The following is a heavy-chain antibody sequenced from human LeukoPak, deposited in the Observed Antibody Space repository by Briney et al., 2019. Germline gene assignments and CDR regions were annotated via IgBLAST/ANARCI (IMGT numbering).Heavy chain of an antibody. V-gene: IGHV1-2*02. D-gene: IGHD2-2*01. J-gene: IGHJ6*02. CDR3: AREGSSKTDYYYYGMDV. Sequence: ASVKVSCKASGYTFTGYYMHWVRQAPGQGLEWMGWINPNSGGTNYAQKFQGRVTMTRDTSISTAYMELSRLSSDDTAVYYCAREGSSKTDYYYYGMDVWGQGTTVTVSS. CDR1: GYTFTGYY. CDR2: INPNSGGT.